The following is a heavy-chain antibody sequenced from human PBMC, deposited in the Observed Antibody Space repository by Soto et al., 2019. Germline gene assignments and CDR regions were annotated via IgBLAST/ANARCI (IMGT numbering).Heavy chain of an antibody. CDR1: GGSINSYY. D-gene: IGHD3-22*01. V-gene: IGHV4-59*01. CDR2: IYYSGAT. J-gene: IGHJ3*02. Sequence: KSSETLSLTCTVSGGSINSYYWSWIRQPPGKGLEWTGYIYYSGATNYNPSLKSRVTISVDTSKNQFSLKLSSVTAADTAVYYCARAHYYDSSGFNGAFDIWGQGTMVTASS. CDR3: ARAHYYDSSGFNGAFDI.